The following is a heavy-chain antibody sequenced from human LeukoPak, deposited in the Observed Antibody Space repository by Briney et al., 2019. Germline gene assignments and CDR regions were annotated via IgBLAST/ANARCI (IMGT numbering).Heavy chain of an antibody. D-gene: IGHD1-26*01. CDR3: ARAGSGRPFDF. Sequence: SVKGRFTISRDNAKNTLYLQMNSLRAEDTAVFYCARAGSGRPFDFWGQGTLVTVSS. J-gene: IGHJ4*02. V-gene: IGHV3-74*01.